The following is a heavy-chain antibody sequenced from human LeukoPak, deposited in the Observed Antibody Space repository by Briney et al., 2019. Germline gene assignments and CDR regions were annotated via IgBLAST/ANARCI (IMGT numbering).Heavy chain of an antibody. V-gene: IGHV4-59*01. Sequence: SETLSLTCTVSGGSISSYYWSWIRQPPGKGLEWIGYISYSGSSNYNPSLKSRLTISVDTAKNQFPLKLSSVTAADTAMYYCVRNGGSYSFDYWGQGTLVTVSS. CDR3: VRNGGSYSFDY. CDR2: ISYSGSS. J-gene: IGHJ4*02. D-gene: IGHD1-26*01. CDR1: GGSISSYY.